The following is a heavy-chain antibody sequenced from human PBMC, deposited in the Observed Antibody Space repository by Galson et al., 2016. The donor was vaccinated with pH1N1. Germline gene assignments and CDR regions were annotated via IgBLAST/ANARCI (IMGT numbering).Heavy chain of an antibody. CDR2: IYPGDSDT. V-gene: IGHV5-51*03. J-gene: IGHJ4*02. D-gene: IGHD3-9*01. Sequence: QSGAEVKKPGESLKISCQASGYTFTPHWVAWVRQTPEKGLEWMGNIYPGDSDTKYSPSFQGQVTMSVDKSINTAYLHWSSLKASDTAMYYCTRRQTETGLDFGGQGTLVTVSS. CDR1: GYTFTPHW. CDR3: TRRQTETGLDF.